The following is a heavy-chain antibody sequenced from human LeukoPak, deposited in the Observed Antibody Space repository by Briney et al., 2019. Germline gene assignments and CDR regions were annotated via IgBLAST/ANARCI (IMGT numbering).Heavy chain of an antibody. CDR2: ISSISSYI. Sequence: VGSLRLSCAASGLTFSSYSMNWVRQAPGKGLEWVSSISSISSYIYYADSVKGRFTISRDNAKNSLYLQMNSLRAEDTAVYYCAREYDYVWGSYRSYYFDYWGQGTLVTVSS. J-gene: IGHJ4*02. D-gene: IGHD3-16*02. CDR3: AREYDYVWGSYRSYYFDY. CDR1: GLTFSSYS. V-gene: IGHV3-21*01.